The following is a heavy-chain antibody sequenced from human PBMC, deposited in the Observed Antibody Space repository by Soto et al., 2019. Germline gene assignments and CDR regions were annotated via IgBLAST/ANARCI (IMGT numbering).Heavy chain of an antibody. Sequence: GGSLRLSCAASGFTFSSYSMNWVRQAPGKGLEWVSSISSSSSYIYYADSVKGRFTISRDNAKNSLYLQMNSLRAEDTAVYYCARDRSTVLAAFDIWGQGTMVTV. D-gene: IGHD4-17*01. CDR1: GFTFSSYS. CDR3: ARDRSTVLAAFDI. V-gene: IGHV3-21*01. CDR2: ISSSSSYI. J-gene: IGHJ3*02.